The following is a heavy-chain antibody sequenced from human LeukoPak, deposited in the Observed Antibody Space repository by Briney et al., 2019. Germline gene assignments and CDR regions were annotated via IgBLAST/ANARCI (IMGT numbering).Heavy chain of an antibody. V-gene: IGHV4-59*11. J-gene: IGHJ3*02. D-gene: IGHD3-22*01. CDR2: IFYVGST. Sequence: SETLSLTCTVSGDSIGSHYWSWIRQPPGKGLEWIGYIFYVGSTNYNPSLRSRVTISVDTSKNQFSLKLNSVTAADTAVYYCARDYYDSRGEAFDIWGQGTMVTVSS. CDR1: GDSIGSHY. CDR3: ARDYYDSRGEAFDI.